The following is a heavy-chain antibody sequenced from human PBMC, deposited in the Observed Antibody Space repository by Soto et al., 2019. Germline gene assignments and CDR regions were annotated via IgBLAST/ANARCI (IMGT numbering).Heavy chain of an antibody. CDR2: IIPIFGTA. D-gene: IGHD5-12*01. CDR3: ARGNHRWLQLWYFDL. CDR1: GGTFSSYT. V-gene: IGHV1-69*12. Sequence: QVQLVQSGAEVKKPGSSVTVSCKASGGTFSSYTISWVRQAPGQGLEWMGGIIPIFGTANYAQKFQGRVTITADESTSTAYMALSSLRSEDTAVYSCARGNHRWLQLWYFDLWGRGTLVTVSS. J-gene: IGHJ2*01.